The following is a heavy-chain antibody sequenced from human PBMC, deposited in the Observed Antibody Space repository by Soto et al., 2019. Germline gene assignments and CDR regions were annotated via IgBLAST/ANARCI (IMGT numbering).Heavy chain of an antibody. Sequence: SETLSLTCTVSGGSISSSSYYWGWIRQPPGKGLEWIGSIYYSGSTYYNPSLKSRVTISVDTSKNQFSLKLSSVTAADTAVYYCARHVHWNYGPYTPTWGQGTLVTVSS. V-gene: IGHV4-39*01. D-gene: IGHD1-7*01. J-gene: IGHJ5*02. CDR3: ARHVHWNYGPYTPT. CDR1: GGSISSSSYY. CDR2: IYYSGST.